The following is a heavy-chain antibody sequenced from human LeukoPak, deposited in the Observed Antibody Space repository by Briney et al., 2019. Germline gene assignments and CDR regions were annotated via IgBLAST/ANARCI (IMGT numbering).Heavy chain of an antibody. D-gene: IGHD1-1*01. V-gene: IGHV4-4*07. CDR3: VRETTRYFDY. CDR2: IQTSGST. CDR1: GGSITSYY. J-gene: IGHJ4*02. Sequence: PSETLSLTCTVSGGSITSYYWSWLRQPAGKGLEWLGRIQTSGSTNYSPSLKSRVTMSIDTSKTQFSLNLSCVTAVDTAVYYCVRETTRYFDYWGQGTLVTVSS.